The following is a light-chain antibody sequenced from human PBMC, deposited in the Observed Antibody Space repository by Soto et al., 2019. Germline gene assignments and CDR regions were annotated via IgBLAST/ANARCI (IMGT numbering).Light chain of an antibody. Sequence: QSALTQPASVSGSPGQSITISCTGTSSDVGSYKLVSWYQQHPGKAPKLMISDVSKRPSGISDRFSGSKSGSTASLTISGLQAEDEADYCCCAYAGTSTHTVFGGGTQLTVL. CDR2: DVS. V-gene: IGLV2-23*02. CDR1: SSDVGSYKL. CDR3: CAYAGTSTHTV. J-gene: IGLJ7*01.